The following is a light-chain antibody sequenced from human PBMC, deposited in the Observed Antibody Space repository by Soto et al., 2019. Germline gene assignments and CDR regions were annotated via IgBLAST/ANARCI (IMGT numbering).Light chain of an antibody. CDR3: SSYAGSNNVI. J-gene: IGLJ2*01. CDR1: SSDIGGYDY. Sequence: HSALTQPPSASGSPGQSVTISCTGTSSDIGGYDYVSWFQHHPGRAPKLMIYELTKRPSGVPDRFSGSRSGNTASLTVSGLQAEDEADYYCSSYAGSNNVIFGGGTKVTVL. CDR2: ELT. V-gene: IGLV2-8*01.